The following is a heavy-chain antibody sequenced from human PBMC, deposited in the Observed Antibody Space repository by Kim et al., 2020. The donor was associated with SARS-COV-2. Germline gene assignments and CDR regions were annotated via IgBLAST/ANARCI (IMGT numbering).Heavy chain of an antibody. CDR2: TYYRSKWYN. CDR3: AREARSSSWYFHPLRHYYYGMDV. J-gene: IGHJ6*02. D-gene: IGHD6-13*01. Sequence: SQTLSLTCAISGDSVSSNSAAWNWIRQSPSRGLEWLGRTYYRSKWYNDYAVSVKSRITINPDTTKNQFSLQLNSVTPEDTAVYYCAREARSSSWYFHPLRHYYYGMDVWGQGTTVTVSS. V-gene: IGHV6-1*01. CDR1: GDSVSSNSAA.